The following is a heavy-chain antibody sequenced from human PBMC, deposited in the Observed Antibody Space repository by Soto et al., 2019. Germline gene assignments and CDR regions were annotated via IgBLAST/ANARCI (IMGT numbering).Heavy chain of an antibody. J-gene: IGHJ4*02. Sequence: SVKVSCKASGGTFSIYAISCVVQSPLQGLEWMGGIIPIFGTANYAQKFQGRVTITADKSTSTAYMELSSLRSEDTAVYYCVLGGIYDSSGYSVDYWGQGTLVTVSS. CDR2: IIPIFGTA. CDR1: GGTFSIYA. D-gene: IGHD3-22*01. CDR3: VLGGIYDSSGYSVDY. V-gene: IGHV1-69*06.